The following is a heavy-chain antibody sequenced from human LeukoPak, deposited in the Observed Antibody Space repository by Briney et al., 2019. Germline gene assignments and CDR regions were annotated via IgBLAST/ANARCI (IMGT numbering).Heavy chain of an antibody. CDR3: AREVVVPAAMGAYYYYGMDV. V-gene: IGHV3-53*01. CDR2: IYSGGST. Sequence: GGSLRLSCAASGFTVSSNYMSWVRQAPGKGLEWVSVIYSGGSTYYADSVKGRFTISRDNSKNTLYPQMNSLRAEDTAVYYCAREVVVPAAMGAYYYYGMDVWGQGTTVTVSS. D-gene: IGHD2-2*01. J-gene: IGHJ6*02. CDR1: GFTVSSNY.